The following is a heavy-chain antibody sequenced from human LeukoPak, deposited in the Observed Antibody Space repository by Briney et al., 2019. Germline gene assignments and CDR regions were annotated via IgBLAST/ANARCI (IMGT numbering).Heavy chain of an antibody. CDR1: GGSFSGDF. D-gene: IGHD1/OR15-1a*01. J-gene: IGHJ4*02. V-gene: IGHV4-34*12. CDR2: IFHSGST. Sequence: SETLSLTCAVYGGSFSGDFWSWIRQSPGKGLEWIGQIFHSGSTSYSPSLKSRVTISVDKSKNQFSLKLTSVTAADTAVYYCARLITTPAYFDYWGQGTLVTVSS. CDR3: ARLITTPAYFDY.